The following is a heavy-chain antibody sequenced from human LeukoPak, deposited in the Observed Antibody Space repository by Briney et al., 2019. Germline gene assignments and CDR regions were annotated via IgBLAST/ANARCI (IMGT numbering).Heavy chain of an antibody. CDR2: IIPVLGFA. Sequence: ASVKVSCKASGGTLSSYPICWVRQAPGQGLEWMGRIIPVLGFANYAQTFQGRVTITADKSSSTAYMELSSLRSEDTAVYYCARIRGTESGLSHFDSWGPGTLVSVSS. CDR1: GGTLSSYP. V-gene: IGHV1-69*02. D-gene: IGHD2-8*02. CDR3: ARIRGTESGLSHFDS. J-gene: IGHJ4*02.